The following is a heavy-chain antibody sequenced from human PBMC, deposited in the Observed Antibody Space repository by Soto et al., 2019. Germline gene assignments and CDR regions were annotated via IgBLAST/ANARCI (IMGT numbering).Heavy chain of an antibody. Sequence: ASVKVSCKASGYTFTGYYMHWVRQAPGQGLEWMGWINPNSGGTNYAQKFQGWVTMTRDTSISTAYMELSRLRSDDTAVYYCARDHVGCSSTSCYHYYYGMDVWGQGTTVTSP. D-gene: IGHD2-2*01. CDR2: INPNSGGT. V-gene: IGHV1-2*04. CDR1: GYTFTGYY. CDR3: ARDHVGCSSTSCYHYYYGMDV. J-gene: IGHJ6*02.